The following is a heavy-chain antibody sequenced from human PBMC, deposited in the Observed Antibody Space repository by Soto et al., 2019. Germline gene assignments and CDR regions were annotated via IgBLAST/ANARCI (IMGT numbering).Heavy chain of an antibody. D-gene: IGHD3-9*01. V-gene: IGHV1-18*01. J-gene: IGHJ4*02. CDR1: GYTFTSYG. CDR3: ARDFDSLTGYYGFDY. Sequence: GASVKVSCKASGYTFTSYGISWVRQAPGQGLEWMGWISAYNGNTNYAQKLQGRVTMTTDTSTSTAYMELRSLRSDDTAVYYCARDFDSLTGYYGFDYWGQGTLVTVSS. CDR2: ISAYNGNT.